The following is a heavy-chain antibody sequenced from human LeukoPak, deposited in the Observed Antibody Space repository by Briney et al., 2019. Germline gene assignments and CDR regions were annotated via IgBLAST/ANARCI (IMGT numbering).Heavy chain of an antibody. V-gene: IGHV4-39*07. J-gene: IGHJ4*02. CDR1: GGSISSSSYY. Sequence: SETLSLTCTVSGGSISSSSYYWGWIRQPPGKGLEWIGSIYHSGSTYYNPSLKSRVTISVDRSKNQFSLKLSSVTAADTAVYYCARSKLVVPAAHYYFDYWGQGTLVTVSS. CDR2: IYHSGST. D-gene: IGHD2-2*01. CDR3: ARSKLVVPAAHYYFDY.